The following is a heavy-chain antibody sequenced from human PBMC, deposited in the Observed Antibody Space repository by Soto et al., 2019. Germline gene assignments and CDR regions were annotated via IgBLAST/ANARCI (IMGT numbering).Heavy chain of an antibody. CDR2: INPSGGST. J-gene: IGHJ6*02. V-gene: IGHV1-46*03. Sequence: GASVKVSCKASGYTFTSYYMHWVRQAPGQGLEWMGIINPSGGSTSYAQKFRGRVTMTRDTSTSTVYMELSSLRSEDTAVYYCARAPLASPYYYGMDVWGQGTTVTVSS. CDR1: GYTFTSYY. CDR3: ARAPLASPYYYGMDV. D-gene: IGHD3-3*02.